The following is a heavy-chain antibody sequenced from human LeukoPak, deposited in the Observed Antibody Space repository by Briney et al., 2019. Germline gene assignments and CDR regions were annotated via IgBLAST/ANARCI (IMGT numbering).Heavy chain of an antibody. V-gene: IGHV1-46*01. D-gene: IGHD5-18*01. CDR1: GYTFIHHW. CDR2: INPTGTTT. Sequence: AASVKVSCKASGYTFIHHWMHWVRQAPGQGLEWVGLINPTGTTTLYAQKFQGRITLTRDTSTSTAYMELRSLRSDDTAVYYCARDAARFMVTPTDGGYWGQGTLVTVSS. CDR3: ARDAARFMVTPTDGGY. J-gene: IGHJ4*02.